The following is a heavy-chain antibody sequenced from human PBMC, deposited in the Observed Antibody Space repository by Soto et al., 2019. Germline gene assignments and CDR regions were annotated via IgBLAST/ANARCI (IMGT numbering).Heavy chain of an antibody. D-gene: IGHD3-10*01. CDR1: GFTVSNNY. V-gene: IGHV3-53*01. J-gene: IGHJ4*02. CDR2: IYSGGYT. CDR3: ATRGGGGGY. Sequence: EVQLVESGGGLIQPGGSLRLSCAVSGFTVSNNYMSWVRQAPGKGLEGVSVIYSGGYTAYGDSVKGRFTISRDNSKNTLYLKRKSLGADDTGVFFWATRGGGGGYWGQGTLVTVSS.